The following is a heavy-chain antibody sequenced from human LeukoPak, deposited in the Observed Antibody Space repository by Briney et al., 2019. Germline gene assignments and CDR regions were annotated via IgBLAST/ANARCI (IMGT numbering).Heavy chain of an antibody. J-gene: IGHJ6*02. CDR3: ARGGDLDV. V-gene: IGHV3-7*03. Sequence: PGGSLRLSCAASGFTFSSYSMNWARQAPGKGLEWVASINHNGNVNYYVDSVKGRFTISRDNAKNSLYLQMSNLRAEDTAVYFCARGGDLDVWGQGATVTVSS. D-gene: IGHD2-21*01. CDR2: INHNGNVN. CDR1: GFTFSSYS.